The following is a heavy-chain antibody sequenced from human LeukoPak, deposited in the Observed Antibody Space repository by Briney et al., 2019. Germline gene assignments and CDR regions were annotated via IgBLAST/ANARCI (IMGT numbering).Heavy chain of an antibody. CDR1: GGSFSGYY. CDR2: IYHSGST. Sequence: PSETLSLTCAFYGGSFSGYYWSWIRQPPGKGLEWIGEIYHSGSTNYNPSLKSRITISIDTSKKQFSLKLSSVTSADTAVYYCARGPGLFPYYYYYMDVWGKGTTVTVSS. CDR3: ARGPGLFPYYYYYMDV. D-gene: IGHD3-10*02. V-gene: IGHV4-34*01. J-gene: IGHJ6*03.